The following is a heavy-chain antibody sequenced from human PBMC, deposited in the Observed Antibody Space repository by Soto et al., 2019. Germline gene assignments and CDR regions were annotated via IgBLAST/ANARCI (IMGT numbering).Heavy chain of an antibody. V-gene: IGHV4-61*01. D-gene: IGHD6-19*01. CDR3: ARGIEGWYQGRYYYGMDV. CDR2: IYYSGST. CDR1: GGSVSSGSYY. J-gene: IGHJ6*02. Sequence: QVQLQESGPGLVKPSETLSLTCTVSGGSVSSGSYYWSWIRQPPGKGLEWIGYIYYSGSTNYNPWGGGRVTISVDTSKNQFSLKLSSVTAADTAVYYCARGIEGWYQGRYYYGMDVWGQGTTVTVSS.